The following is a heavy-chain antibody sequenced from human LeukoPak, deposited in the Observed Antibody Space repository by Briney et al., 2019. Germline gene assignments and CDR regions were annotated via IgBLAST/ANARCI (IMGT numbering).Heavy chain of an antibody. J-gene: IGHJ5*02. CDR1: GGSISSYY. V-gene: IGHV4-59*01. Sequence: KASETLSLTCTVPGGSISSYYWSWIRQPPGKGLEWIGYIYYSGSTDYNPSPKSRVTVSVDTYKNQFSLKLSSVTAADTAVYYCARDQIDSSGYYYSNWFDPWGQGTLSPSPQ. CDR3: ARDQIDSSGYYYSNWFDP. D-gene: IGHD3-22*01. CDR2: IYYSGST.